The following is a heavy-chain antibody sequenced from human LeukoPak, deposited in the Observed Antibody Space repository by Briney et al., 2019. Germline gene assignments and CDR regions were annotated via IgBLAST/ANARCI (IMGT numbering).Heavy chain of an antibody. V-gene: IGHV4-31*03. CDR2: IYYSGST. Sequence: QTLSLTCTVSGGSISSGGYYWSWIRQHPGKGLEWIGYIYYSGSTYYNPSLKSRVTISVDTSKNQFSLKLSSVTAADTAVYYCARVCPRSSWHESAFDIWGQGTMVTVSS. CDR3: ARVCPRSSWHESAFDI. D-gene: IGHD6-13*01. CDR1: GGSISSGGYY. J-gene: IGHJ3*02.